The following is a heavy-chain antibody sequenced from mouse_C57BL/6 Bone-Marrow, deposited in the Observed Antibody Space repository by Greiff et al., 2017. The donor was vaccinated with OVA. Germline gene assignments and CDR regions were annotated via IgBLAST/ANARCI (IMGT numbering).Heavy chain of an antibody. Sequence: QVQLKQSGAELARPGASVKLSCKASGYTFTSYGISWVKQRTGQGLEWIGEIYPRSGNTYYNEKFKGKATLTADKSSSTAYMELRSLTSEDSAVYFCARGRGLRAWFAYWGQGTLVTVSA. CDR1: GYTFTSYG. CDR2: IYPRSGNT. V-gene: IGHV1-81*01. D-gene: IGHD2-4*01. CDR3: ARGRGLRAWFAY. J-gene: IGHJ3*01.